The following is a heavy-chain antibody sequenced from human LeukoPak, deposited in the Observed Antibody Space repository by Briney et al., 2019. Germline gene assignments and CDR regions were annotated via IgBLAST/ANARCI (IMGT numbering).Heavy chain of an antibody. V-gene: IGHV3-7*03. J-gene: IGHJ6*02. Sequence: PGGSLRLSRAASGFTFSSYWMNWARQAPGKGLEWVASINHNGNVNYYVDSVKGRFTISRDNAKNSLYLQMSNLRAEDTAVYFCARGGGLDVWGQGARSPSP. CDR1: GFTFSSYW. CDR2: INHNGNVN. D-gene: IGHD3-16*01. CDR3: ARGGGLDV.